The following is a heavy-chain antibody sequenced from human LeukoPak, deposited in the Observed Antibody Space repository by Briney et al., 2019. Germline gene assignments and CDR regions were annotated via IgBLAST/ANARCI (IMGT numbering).Heavy chain of an antibody. Sequence: TGGSLRLSCAASGFTFSSHSMNWVRQAPGKGLEWVSYISSSSSTIYYADSVKGRFIISRDNAKNSLYLQMNSLRAEDTAVYYCARHNPFDYWSQGTLVTVSS. CDR2: ISSSSSTI. CDR1: GFTFSSHS. J-gene: IGHJ4*02. V-gene: IGHV3-48*01. CDR3: ARHNPFDY.